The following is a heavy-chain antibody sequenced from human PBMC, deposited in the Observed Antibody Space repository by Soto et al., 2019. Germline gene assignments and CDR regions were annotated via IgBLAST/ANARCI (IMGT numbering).Heavy chain of an antibody. D-gene: IGHD2-15*01. V-gene: IGHV1-46*01. CDR1: GYRFAMHY. CDR2: INPSDGST. J-gene: IGHJ4*02. CDR3: AREDGGGGRRHDF. Sequence: QVQLVQSGAEVKKPGASVKISCKTSGYRFAMHYIHWVRQVPGQGLEWMGMINPSDGSTSYVQKFQGRVTMTRDTSATTVFLNMSRLTSHDTAVFYCAREDGGGGRRHDFWGQGTLVTVSS.